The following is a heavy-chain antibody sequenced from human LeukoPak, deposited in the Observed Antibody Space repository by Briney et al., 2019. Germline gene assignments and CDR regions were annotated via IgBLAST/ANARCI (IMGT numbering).Heavy chain of an antibody. CDR1: GFTFSSYA. CDR2: ISGNGGIT. J-gene: IGHJ4*02. D-gene: IGHD3-10*01. V-gene: IGHV3-23*01. Sequence: GGSLRLSCAASGFTFSSYAMSSVRQAPGKGLEWVSPISGNGGITYYADSVKGRFTISRDNSNNTLYVQMNSLRAEDTAVYYCAKGHYYGSGSLDCWGQGTLVTVSS. CDR3: AKGHYYGSGSLDC.